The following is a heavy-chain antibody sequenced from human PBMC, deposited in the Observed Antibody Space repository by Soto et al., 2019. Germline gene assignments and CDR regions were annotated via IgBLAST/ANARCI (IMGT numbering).Heavy chain of an antibody. J-gene: IGHJ4*02. V-gene: IGHV1-2*02. D-gene: IGHD5-12*01. CDR1: GYTFTGYY. CDR2: INPNNGDT. Sequence: ASVKVSCKASGYTFTGYYIHWVRQAPGQGLERMGWINPNNGDTNYAQKFQGRVTMTRDTSTSTAYMELSSLTFDDTAVYYCARHSGYDYVFDYWGQGTLVTVSS. CDR3: ARHSGYDYVFDY.